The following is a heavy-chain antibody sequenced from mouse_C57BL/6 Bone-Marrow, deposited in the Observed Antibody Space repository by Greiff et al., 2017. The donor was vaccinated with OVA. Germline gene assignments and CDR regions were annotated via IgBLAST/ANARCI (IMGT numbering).Heavy chain of an antibody. Sequence: QVQLKQSGAELARPGASVKLSCKASGYTFTSYGISWVTQRTGQGLEWIGEIYPRSGNTYYNEKFKGKATLTADKSSSTAYMELRSLTSEDSAVYFCARRAKSYFDYWGQGTTLTVSS. CDR3: ARRAKSYFDY. CDR2: IYPRSGNT. J-gene: IGHJ2*01. D-gene: IGHD3-1*01. V-gene: IGHV1-81*01. CDR1: GYTFTSYG.